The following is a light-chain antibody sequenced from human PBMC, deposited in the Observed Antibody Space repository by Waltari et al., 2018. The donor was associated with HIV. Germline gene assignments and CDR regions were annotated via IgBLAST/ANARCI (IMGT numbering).Light chain of an antibody. CDR1: QSLLHSNGYTS. J-gene: IGKJ5*01. CDR2: LGS. Sequence: DIVMTQSPLSLPVTPGEPASISCRSSQSLLHSNGYTSLDWYLQKPGQSPQLLIYLGSNRAAGVSDRLSGSVSGTDFTLKISRVEAEDVGVYYCMQALQTPPFTFGQGTRLEIK. CDR3: MQALQTPPFT. V-gene: IGKV2-28*01.